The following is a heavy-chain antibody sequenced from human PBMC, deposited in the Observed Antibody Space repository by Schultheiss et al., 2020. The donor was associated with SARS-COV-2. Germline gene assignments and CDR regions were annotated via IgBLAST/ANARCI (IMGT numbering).Heavy chain of an antibody. CDR3: ARTYGDVYGMDV. J-gene: IGHJ6*02. CDR1: GGTFSSYA. Sequence: ASVKVSCKASGGTFSSYAISWVRQAPGQGLEWMGWISAYNGNTNYAQKLQGRVTMTTDTSTSTAYMELSRLRSDDTAVYYCARTYGDVYGMDVWGQGTTVTVSS. D-gene: IGHD4-17*01. V-gene: IGHV1-18*01. CDR2: ISAYNGNT.